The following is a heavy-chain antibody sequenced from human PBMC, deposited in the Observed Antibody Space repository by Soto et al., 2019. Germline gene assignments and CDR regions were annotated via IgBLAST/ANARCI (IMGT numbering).Heavy chain of an antibody. Sequence: QVQLQESGPGLVKPSETLSLTCTVSGGSISSYYWSWIRQPAGKGLEWIGRIYTSGSTNYNPSLKSRVTMSVDTSKNQFSLKLSSVTAADTAVYYCASVAVAGPSHYYYYYGMDVGGQGTTVTVSS. J-gene: IGHJ6*02. CDR2: IYTSGST. V-gene: IGHV4-4*07. CDR1: GGSISSYY. D-gene: IGHD6-19*01. CDR3: ASVAVAGPSHYYYYYGMDV.